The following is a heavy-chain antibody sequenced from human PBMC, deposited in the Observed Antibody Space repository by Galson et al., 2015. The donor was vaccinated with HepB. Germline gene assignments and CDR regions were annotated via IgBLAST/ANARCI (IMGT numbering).Heavy chain of an antibody. D-gene: IGHD2-2*01. CDR3: AREGPSVVVPAALDVWFDP. J-gene: IGHJ5*02. Sequence: SVKVSCKASGYTFTGYYMHWVRQAPGQGLEWMGWINPNSGGTNYAQKFQGRVTMTRDTSISTAYMELSRLRSDDTAVYYCAREGPSVVVPAALDVWFDPWGQGTLVTVSS. CDR1: GYTFTGYY. CDR2: INPNSGGT. V-gene: IGHV1-2*02.